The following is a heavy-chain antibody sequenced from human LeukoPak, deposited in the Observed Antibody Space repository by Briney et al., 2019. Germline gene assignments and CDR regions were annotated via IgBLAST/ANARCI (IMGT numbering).Heavy chain of an antibody. CDR1: GFTFSNYW. Sequence: TGGSLRLSCAASGFTFSNYWMHWVRQAPGKGLVWVSRINSGGSSTNYADSVKGRFTISRDNAKNTLYLQMNSLRAEDTAVYYCARGWELTAVGYYYMDVWGKGTTVTVSS. CDR2: INSGGSST. CDR3: ARGWELTAVGYYYMDV. D-gene: IGHD1-26*01. V-gene: IGHV3-74*01. J-gene: IGHJ6*03.